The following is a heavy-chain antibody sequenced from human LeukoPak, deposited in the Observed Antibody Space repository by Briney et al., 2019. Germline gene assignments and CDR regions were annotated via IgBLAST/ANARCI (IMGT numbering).Heavy chain of an antibody. Sequence: GGSLRFSCAASGFTFSSYGMHWVRQAPGKGLEWVAVISYDGSNKYYADSVKGRFTISRDNSKNTLYLQMNSLRAEDTAVYYCAKVISPVLRYFDWLSNYYYYYGMDVWGQGTTVTVSS. CDR2: ISYDGSNK. CDR1: GFTFSSYG. J-gene: IGHJ6*02. CDR3: AKVISPVLRYFDWLSNYYYYYGMDV. D-gene: IGHD3-9*01. V-gene: IGHV3-30*18.